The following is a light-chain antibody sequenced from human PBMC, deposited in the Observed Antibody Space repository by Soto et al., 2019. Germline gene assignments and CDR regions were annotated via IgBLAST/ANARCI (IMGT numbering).Light chain of an antibody. Sequence: DIQMTQSPSSLSASLGDRVTITCRASQTINNYLHWYQQRPGEAPKLLIYSASNLQTGVPPRFSGSRSGTHFTLTISSLQPEDFDTYYCQQSSSTHHNFGKGTKADI. CDR2: SAS. CDR3: QQSSSTHHN. CDR1: QTINNY. J-gene: IGKJ2*01. V-gene: IGKV1-39*01.